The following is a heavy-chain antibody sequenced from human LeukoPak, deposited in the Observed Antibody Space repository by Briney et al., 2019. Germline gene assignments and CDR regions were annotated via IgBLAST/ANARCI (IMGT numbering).Heavy chain of an antibody. CDR1: GFTFSSYA. CDR3: AREGRGSSGTLDY. D-gene: IGHD3-22*01. Sequence: PGGSLRLSCAASGFTFSSYAMSWIRQPPGKGLEWIGSIYYSGSTYYNPSLKSRVTISVDTSKNQFSLKLSSVTAADTAVYYCAREGRGSSGTLDYWGQGTLVTVSS. V-gene: IGHV4-39*07. CDR2: IYYSGST. J-gene: IGHJ4*02.